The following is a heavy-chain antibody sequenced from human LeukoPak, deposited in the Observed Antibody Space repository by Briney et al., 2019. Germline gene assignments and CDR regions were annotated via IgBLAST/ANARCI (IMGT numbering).Heavy chain of an antibody. V-gene: IGHV4-4*02. CDR2: IYYSVTT. CDR3: ARDGKRALMISPRGARPYYFDY. Sequence: SGTLSLTCVVSGGSISSSNWWSWVRQPPGKELEWIGSIYYSVTTYYNPSLKSRVTISVDASKNQFSLNLSSVTAADTAVYYCARDGKRALMISPRGARPYYFDYWGQGTLVSVSS. J-gene: IGHJ4*02. D-gene: IGHD3-10*01. CDR1: GGSISSSNW.